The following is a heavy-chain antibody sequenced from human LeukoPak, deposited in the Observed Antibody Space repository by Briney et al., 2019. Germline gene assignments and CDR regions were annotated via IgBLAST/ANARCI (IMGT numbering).Heavy chain of an antibody. CDR2: IYHSGST. D-gene: IGHD6-13*01. Sequence: SETLSLTCAVSGGSISNSNWWSWVRQPPGQGLEWIGEIYHSGSTNYNPSLKSRVTISVDKSKNQFSLKLSSVTAADTAVYYCARSIAAAGPPFFYYYYYMDVWGKGTTVTVSS. CDR3: ARSIAAAGPPFFYYYYYMDV. J-gene: IGHJ6*03. V-gene: IGHV4-4*02. CDR1: GGSISNSNW.